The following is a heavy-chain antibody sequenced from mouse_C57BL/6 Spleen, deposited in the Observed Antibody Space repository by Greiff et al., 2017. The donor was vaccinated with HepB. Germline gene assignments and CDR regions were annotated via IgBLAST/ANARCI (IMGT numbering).Heavy chain of an antibody. CDR1: GYTFTSYW. D-gene: IGHD1-1*01. V-gene: IGHV1-69*01. J-gene: IGHJ2*01. CDR3: AATRDYFDY. Sequence: QVQLKQPGAELVMPGASVKLSCKASGYTFTSYWMHWVKQRPGQGLEWIGEIDPSDSYTNYNQKFKGKSTLTVDKSSSTAYMQLSSLTSEDSAVYYCAATRDYFDYWGQGTTLTVSS. CDR2: IDPSDSYT.